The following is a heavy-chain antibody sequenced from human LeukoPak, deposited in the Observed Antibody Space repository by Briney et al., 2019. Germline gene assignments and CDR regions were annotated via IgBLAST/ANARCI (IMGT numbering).Heavy chain of an antibody. J-gene: IGHJ5*02. CDR1: GGSISSSSYY. CDR2: IYFSGST. V-gene: IGHV4-39*01. D-gene: IGHD3-22*01. Sequence: SETLSLTCTVSGGSISSSSYYWGWIRQPPGKGLEWIGSIYFSGSTYYNPSLKSRVTMSVDTSKNQFSLKLSSVTAADTAVYYCASLYYYDSSGYPAAYNWFDPCGQGTLVTVSS. CDR3: ASLYYYDSSGYPAAYNWFDP.